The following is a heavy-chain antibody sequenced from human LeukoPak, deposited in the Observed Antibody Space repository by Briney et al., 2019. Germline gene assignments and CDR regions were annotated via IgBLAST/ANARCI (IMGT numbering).Heavy chain of an antibody. Sequence: HPGGTLRLSCAASGFTFDDYAMHWVRQAPGKGLEWVAVIWYDGSNKYYADSVKGRFTISRDNSKNTLYLQMNSLRAEDTAVYYCASSLDYGDPFDYWGQGTLVTVSS. CDR1: GFTFDDYA. CDR3: ASSLDYGDPFDY. J-gene: IGHJ4*02. D-gene: IGHD4-17*01. V-gene: IGHV3-33*08. CDR2: IWYDGSNK.